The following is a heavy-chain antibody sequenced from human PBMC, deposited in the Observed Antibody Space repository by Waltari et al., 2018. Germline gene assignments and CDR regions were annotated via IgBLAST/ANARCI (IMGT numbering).Heavy chain of an antibody. CDR1: GFTFSNYW. J-gene: IGHJ4*02. CDR2: IKEDESKR. CDR3: GRYKYTSALGD. D-gene: IGHD3-16*01. V-gene: IGHV3-7*01. Sequence: EVQLVESGGILVQPGGSLRLSCVASGFTFSNYWMAWVRQAPGKGLEWVANIKEDESKRYYVDSVKGRFTISRDNAKNSLYLQMNSLRVEDTALYYCGRYKYTSALGDWGQGTLVTVSS.